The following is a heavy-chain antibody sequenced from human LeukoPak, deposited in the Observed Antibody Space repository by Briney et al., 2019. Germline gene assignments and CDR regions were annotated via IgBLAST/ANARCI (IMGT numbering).Heavy chain of an antibody. CDR2: ISAYKGNT. Sequence: GASVKVSCKASGYTFTSSGISWVRQAPGQGLEWMGWISAYKGNTNYAQKLQGRVTMTTDTSTSTAYMELRSLRSDDTAVYYCARLLRGNDYGDYVGHGYMDVWGKGTTVTISS. D-gene: IGHD4-17*01. J-gene: IGHJ6*03. CDR3: ARLLRGNDYGDYVGHGYMDV. CDR1: GYTFTSSG. V-gene: IGHV1-18*01.